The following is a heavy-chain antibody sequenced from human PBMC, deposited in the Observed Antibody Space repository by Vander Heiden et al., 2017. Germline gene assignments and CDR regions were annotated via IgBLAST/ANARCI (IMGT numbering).Heavy chain of an antibody. J-gene: IGHJ6*02. CDR3: ARGSYCSSTSCYGDYYYYGMDV. CDR1: GFTFSSYG. D-gene: IGHD2-2*01. Sequence: QVQLVESGGGVVQPGRSLRLSCAASGFTFSSYGMHWVRQAPGKGLEWVAVIWYDGSNKYYADSVKGRFTISRDNSKNTLYLQMDSLRAEDTAVYYCARGSYCSSTSCYGDYYYYGMDVWGQGTTVTVSS. V-gene: IGHV3-33*01. CDR2: IWYDGSNK.